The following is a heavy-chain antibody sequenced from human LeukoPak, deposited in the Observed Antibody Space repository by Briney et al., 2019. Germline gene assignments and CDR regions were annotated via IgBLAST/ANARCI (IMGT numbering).Heavy chain of an antibody. CDR3: ARGLRSGWLAKPYYFDY. CDR2: TYYRSKWYN. Sequence: SQTLSLTCAISGDSVSSNSAAWNWIRQSPSRGLEWLGRTYYRSKWYNDYAVSVKSRITINPDTSKNQFSLQLNSVTPEDTAVYYCARGLRSGWLAKPYYFDYWGQGTLVTVSS. V-gene: IGHV6-1*01. CDR1: GDSVSSNSAA. D-gene: IGHD6-19*01. J-gene: IGHJ4*02.